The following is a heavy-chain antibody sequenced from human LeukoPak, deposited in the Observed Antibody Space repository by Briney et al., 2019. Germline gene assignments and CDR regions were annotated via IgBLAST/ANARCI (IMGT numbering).Heavy chain of an antibody. CDR1: GGTFSSYA. V-gene: IGHV1-69*13. CDR2: IIPIFGTA. Sequence: ASVKVSCKASGGTFSSYATSWVRQAPGQGLEWMGGIIPIFGTANYAQKFQGRVTITADESTSAADMELSSLRSEDTAVYYCARASDDYGDYSYFDYWGQGTLVTVSS. D-gene: IGHD4-17*01. CDR3: ARASDDYGDYSYFDY. J-gene: IGHJ4*02.